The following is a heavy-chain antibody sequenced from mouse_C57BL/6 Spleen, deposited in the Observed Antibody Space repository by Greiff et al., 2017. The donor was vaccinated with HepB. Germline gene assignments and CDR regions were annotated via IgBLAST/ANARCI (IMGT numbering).Heavy chain of an antibody. Sequence: QVQLQQSGAELVKPGASVKISCKASGYAFSSYWMNWVKQRPGKGLEWIGQIYPGDGDTNYNGKFKGKATLTADKSSSTAYMQLSSLTSEDSAVYFCARGIYYGNYAYYAMDYWGQGTSVTVSS. CDR2: IYPGDGDT. J-gene: IGHJ4*01. V-gene: IGHV1-80*01. CDR1: GYAFSSYW. CDR3: ARGIYYGNYAYYAMDY. D-gene: IGHD2-1*01.